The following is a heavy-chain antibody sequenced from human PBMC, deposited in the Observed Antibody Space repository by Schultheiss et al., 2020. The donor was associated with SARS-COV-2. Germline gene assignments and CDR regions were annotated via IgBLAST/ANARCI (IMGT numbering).Heavy chain of an antibody. J-gene: IGHJ4*02. V-gene: IGHV3-30*07. D-gene: IGHD6-13*01. CDR2: ISYDGSNK. Sequence: GGSLRLSCTASGFTFGDYAMHWVRQAPGKGLEWVAVISYDGSNKYYADSVKGRFTISRDNSKNTLYLQMNSLRAEDTAVYYCARFGSAYSSSHFDYWGQGTLVTVSS. CDR1: GFTFGDYA. CDR3: ARFGSAYSSSHFDY.